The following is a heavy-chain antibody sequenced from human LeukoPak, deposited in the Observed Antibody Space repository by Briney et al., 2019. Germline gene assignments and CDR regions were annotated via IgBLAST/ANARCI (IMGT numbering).Heavy chain of an antibody. Sequence: GGSLRLSCAASGFTFSNHAMNWVRQAPGKGLEWVSIISGSGTVTYYADSVKGRFTISRDNSRNTLYLQMNSLRAEDTALYYCSKTSVGEGRIIGSGYFDNWGQGTLVTVSS. V-gene: IGHV3-23*01. CDR1: GFTFSNHA. J-gene: IGHJ4*02. CDR3: SKTSVGEGRIIGSGYFDN. D-gene: IGHD2-15*01. CDR2: ISGSGTVT.